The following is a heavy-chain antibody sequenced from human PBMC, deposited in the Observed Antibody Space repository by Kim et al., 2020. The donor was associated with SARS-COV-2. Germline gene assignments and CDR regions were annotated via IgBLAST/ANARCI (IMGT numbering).Heavy chain of an antibody. D-gene: IGHD6-13*01. CDR1: GGSISSSSYY. Sequence: SETLSLTCTVSGGSISSSSYYWGWIRQPPGKGLEWIGSIYYSGSTYYNPSLKSRVTISVDTSKNQFSLKLSSVTAADTAVYYCARGGSIAAETPFDYWGQGTLVTVSS. V-gene: IGHV4-39*07. J-gene: IGHJ4*02. CDR2: IYYSGST. CDR3: ARGGSIAAETPFDY.